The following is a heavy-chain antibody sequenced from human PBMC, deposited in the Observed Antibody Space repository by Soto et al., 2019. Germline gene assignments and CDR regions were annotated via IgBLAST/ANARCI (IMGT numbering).Heavy chain of an antibody. D-gene: IGHD4-17*01. J-gene: IGHJ4*02. CDR1: GFTFSSYA. CDR3: AKDRRVTTGPFDY. Sequence: GGSLRLSCATSGFTFSSYAMTWVRQAPGKGLEWVSAISASGGSTYYADSVKGRFTISRDNSRNSLYLQMNSLRAEDTAVYYCAKDRRVTTGPFDYWGQGTLVTVSS. V-gene: IGHV3-23*01. CDR2: ISASGGST.